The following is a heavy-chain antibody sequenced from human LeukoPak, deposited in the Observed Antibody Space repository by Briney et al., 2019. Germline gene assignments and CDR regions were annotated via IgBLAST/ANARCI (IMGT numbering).Heavy chain of an antibody. D-gene: IGHD5-18*01. CDR2: ISSSSSTI. CDR3: ARGGYSYGYRDDYYYYMDV. V-gene: IGHV3-48*01. CDR1: GFTVSSNY. J-gene: IGHJ6*03. Sequence: PGGSLRLSCAASGFTVSSNYMTWVRQAPGKGLEWVSYISSSSSTIYYADSVKGRFTISRDNAKNSLYLQMNSLRAEDTAVYYCARGGYSYGYRDDYYYYMDVWGKGTTVTVSS.